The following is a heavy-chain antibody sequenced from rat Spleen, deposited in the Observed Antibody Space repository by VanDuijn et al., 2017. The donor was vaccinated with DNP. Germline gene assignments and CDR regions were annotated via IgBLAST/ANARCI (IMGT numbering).Heavy chain of an antibody. CDR1: GFTFSNHY. V-gene: IGHV5-25*01. D-gene: IGHD1-11*01. Sequence: EVQLVETGGGLVQPGRSLKLSCAASGFTFSNHYMAWVRQAPKKGLEWVATISTSGSRTYYRDSVRGRFTISRDYARSTLYLQMDSLRSEDTATYYCARGGRSYFDYWGQGVMVTVSS. J-gene: IGHJ2*01. CDR2: ISTSGSRT. CDR3: ARGGRSYFDY.